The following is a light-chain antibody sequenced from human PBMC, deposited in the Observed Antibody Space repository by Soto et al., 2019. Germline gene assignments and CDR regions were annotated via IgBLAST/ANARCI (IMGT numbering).Light chain of an antibody. CDR3: QQTYSTLNS. CDR1: QSIKTY. V-gene: IGKV1-39*01. J-gene: IGKJ2*03. CDR2: NAS. Sequence: DLQVTQSPSSLSASVGDRVTITCRASQSIKTYLNWYQERPGKPPKLLIHNASTLQSGVPSRFSGSGSGTDFTLTISSLQPEDFATYYCQQTYSTLNSFGQGTKLEIK.